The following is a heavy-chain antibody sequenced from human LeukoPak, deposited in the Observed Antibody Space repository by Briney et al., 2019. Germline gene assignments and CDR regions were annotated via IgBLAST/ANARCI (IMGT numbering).Heavy chain of an antibody. Sequence: GGSLRLSCAASGFTFSSYAMSWVRQAPGKGLEWVSAISGSGGSTYYADSEKGRFTISRDNSKNTLYLQMNSLRAEDTAVYYCAKGSGRTTTVTTDDYWGQGTLVTVSS. CDR2: ISGSGGST. D-gene: IGHD4-17*01. J-gene: IGHJ4*02. V-gene: IGHV3-23*01. CDR1: GFTFSSYA. CDR3: AKGSGRTTTVTTDDY.